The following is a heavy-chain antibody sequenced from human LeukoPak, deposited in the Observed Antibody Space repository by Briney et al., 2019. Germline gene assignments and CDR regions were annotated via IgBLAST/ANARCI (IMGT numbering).Heavy chain of an antibody. CDR3: ARGTALDV. J-gene: IGHJ6*02. V-gene: IGHV4-34*01. Sequence: PSETLSLTCAVYGGSFSGCYWSWIRQPPGKVLEWIGEINHSGSTDYNPYIKSRVTISVDTSKNQFSLKLSSVTAADTAVYYCARGTALDVWGQGTTVTVSS. CDR1: GGSFSGCY. CDR2: INHSGST.